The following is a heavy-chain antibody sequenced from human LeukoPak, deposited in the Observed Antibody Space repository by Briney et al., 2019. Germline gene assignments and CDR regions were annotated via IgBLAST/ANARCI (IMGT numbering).Heavy chain of an antibody. CDR1: GGSFSGYY. D-gene: IGHD6-19*01. Sequence: SGTLSLTCAVYGGSFSGYYWSWIRQPPGKGLEWTGEINHSGSTNYNPSLKSRVTISVDTSKNQFSLKLSSVTAADTAVYYCARDRAGAGLSFDYWGQGTLVTVSS. V-gene: IGHV4-34*01. J-gene: IGHJ4*02. CDR2: INHSGST. CDR3: ARDRAGAGLSFDY.